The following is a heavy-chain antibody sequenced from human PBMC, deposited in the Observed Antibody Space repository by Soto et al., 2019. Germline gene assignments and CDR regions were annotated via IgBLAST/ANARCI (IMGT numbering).Heavy chain of an antibody. CDR1: GGTFSSYA. D-gene: IGHD2-2*01. V-gene: IGHV1-69*06. J-gene: IGHJ3*02. CDR3: AREATSDAFDI. CDR2: IIPIFGTA. Sequence: ASVKVSCKASGGTFSSYAISWVRQAPGQGLEWMGGIIPIFGTANYAQKFQGRVTITADKSTSTAYMELSSLRSEDTAVYYCAREATSDAFDIWGQGTMVTVSS.